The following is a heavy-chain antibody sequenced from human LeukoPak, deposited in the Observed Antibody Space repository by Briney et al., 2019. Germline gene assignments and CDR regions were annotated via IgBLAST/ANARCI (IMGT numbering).Heavy chain of an antibody. Sequence: PSETLSLTCAVYGGSFSGYYWSWIRQPPGKGLEWIGEINHSGSTNYNPSLKSRVTISVDTSKNQFSLKLSSVTAADTAVYYCARLTQLIVATSLARYFDYWGQGTLVTVSS. V-gene: IGHV4-34*01. D-gene: IGHD5-12*01. CDR2: INHSGST. CDR1: GGSFSGYY. CDR3: ARLTQLIVATSLARYFDY. J-gene: IGHJ4*02.